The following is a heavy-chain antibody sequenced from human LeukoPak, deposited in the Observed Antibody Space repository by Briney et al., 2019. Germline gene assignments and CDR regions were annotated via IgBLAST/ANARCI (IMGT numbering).Heavy chain of an antibody. CDR2: IYYSGST. Sequence: PSETLSLTCTVSGGSISSYYWSWIRQPPGKGLEWIGYIYYSGSTNYNPSLKSRVTIPVDTSKNQFSLKLSSVTAADTAVYYCARYCSGGSCYSDDAFDIWGQGTMVTVSS. CDR3: ARYCSGGSCYSDDAFDI. CDR1: GGSISSYY. J-gene: IGHJ3*02. V-gene: IGHV4-59*01. D-gene: IGHD2-15*01.